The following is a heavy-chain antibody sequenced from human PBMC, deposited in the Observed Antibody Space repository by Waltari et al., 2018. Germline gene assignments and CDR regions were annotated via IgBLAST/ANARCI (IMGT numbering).Heavy chain of an antibody. CDR3: TKDLTHTNYEGFAN. CDR1: GSTYEVFA. D-gene: IGHD3-16*01. J-gene: IGHJ4*02. Sequence: EVQLVESGGSLVQPGRSLRRSCATSGSTYEVFAMHWFREVPGKGLEWVAGITWNSGKVDYAGSVKGRFTISRDNAKNLLFLQMNSLRPEDTALYYCTKDLTHTNYEGFANWGLGTLVTVSS. V-gene: IGHV3-9*01. CDR2: ITWNSGKV.